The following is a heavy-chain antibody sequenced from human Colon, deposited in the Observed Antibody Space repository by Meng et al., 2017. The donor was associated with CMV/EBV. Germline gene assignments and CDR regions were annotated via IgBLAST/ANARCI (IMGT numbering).Heavy chain of an antibody. CDR2: INHSGST. CDR1: GGSFSGYY. J-gene: IGHJ4*02. Sequence: GYGGSFSGYYWSWIRQPPGKGLEWIGEINHSGSTNYNPSLKSRVTISVDTSKNQLSLKLTSVTAADTAVYYCARAPDYGGNSPFDYWGQGTLVTVSS. D-gene: IGHD4-23*01. V-gene: IGHV4-34*01. CDR3: ARAPDYGGNSPFDY.